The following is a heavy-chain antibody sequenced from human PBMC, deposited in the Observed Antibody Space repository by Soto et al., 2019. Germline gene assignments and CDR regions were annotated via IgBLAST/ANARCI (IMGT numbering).Heavy chain of an antibody. CDR2: IYYSGST. J-gene: IGHJ4*02. V-gene: IGHV4-61*01. D-gene: IGHD3-22*01. Sequence: SETLSLTCTVSGGSVSSNSYYWNWIRQPPGKGLEWIGYIYYSGSTNYNPSLKSRVTISADTAKNQFSLKLSSVTAADTAVYFCARGVRITMIAEVTRGTLGHDYWGQGTLVTVSS. CDR3: ARGVRITMIAEVTRGTLGHDY. CDR1: GGSVSSNSYY.